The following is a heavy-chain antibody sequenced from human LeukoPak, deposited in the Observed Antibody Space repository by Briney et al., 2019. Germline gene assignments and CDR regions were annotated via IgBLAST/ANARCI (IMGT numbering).Heavy chain of an antibody. D-gene: IGHD6-19*01. V-gene: IGHV1-24*01. CDR3: ATGPGYSSGWYGYYFDY. Sequence: ASVKVSCKVSGYTLTELSMHWVRQAPGKGLEWMGGFDPEDGETIYARKFQGRVAMTEDTSTDTAYMELSSLRSEDTAVYYCATGPGYSSGWYGYYFDYWGQGTLVTVSS. CDR2: FDPEDGET. J-gene: IGHJ4*02. CDR1: GYTLTELS.